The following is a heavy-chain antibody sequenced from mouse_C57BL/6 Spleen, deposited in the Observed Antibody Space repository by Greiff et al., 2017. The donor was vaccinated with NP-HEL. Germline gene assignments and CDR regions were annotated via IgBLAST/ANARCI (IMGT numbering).Heavy chain of an antibody. CDR3: ARHEDLYYYLGDFDD. Sequence: QVQLQQSGPELVKPGASVKLSCKASGYTFTEYSINWVKQRPGQGLEWIGWFYPGNGSTKYNEKFKGKATLTADKSSSTVYMELIRLTSEDSAVYFGARHEDLYYYLGDFDDWGTGTSVTVSS. CDR2: FYPGNGST. V-gene: IGHV1-62-2*01. J-gene: IGHJ4*01. CDR1: GYTFTEYS. D-gene: IGHD1-1*01.